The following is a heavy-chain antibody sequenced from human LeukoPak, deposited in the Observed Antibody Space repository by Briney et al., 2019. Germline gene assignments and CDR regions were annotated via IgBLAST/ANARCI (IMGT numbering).Heavy chain of an antibody. CDR2: TNSDESST. CDR1: GFTVRSYW. CDR3: ARDLEDYYNGMDV. Sequence: GGSLRLSCAASGFTVRSYWMHWVRQAPGKGLVWVSRTNSDESSTSYADSVKGRFTISRDNAKNTLYLQMNSLRAEDTAVYYCARDLEDYYNGMDVWGQGATVTVSS. J-gene: IGHJ6*02. V-gene: IGHV3-74*01.